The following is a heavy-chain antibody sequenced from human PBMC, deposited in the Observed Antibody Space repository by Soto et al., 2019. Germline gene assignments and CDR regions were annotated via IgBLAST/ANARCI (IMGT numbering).Heavy chain of an antibody. CDR1: GYTFTSYG. CDR2: ISAYNGNT. CDR3: ARDTRIYCTNGVCYYYDSSGYFMGVDY. Sequence: ASVKVSCKASGYTFTSYGISWVRQAPGQGLEWMGWISAYNGNTNYAQKLQGRVTVTTDTSTSTAYMELRSLRSDDTAVYYCARDTRIYCTNGVCYYYDSSGYFMGVDYWSQGTLVSVSS. D-gene: IGHD3-22*01. J-gene: IGHJ4*02. V-gene: IGHV1-18*01.